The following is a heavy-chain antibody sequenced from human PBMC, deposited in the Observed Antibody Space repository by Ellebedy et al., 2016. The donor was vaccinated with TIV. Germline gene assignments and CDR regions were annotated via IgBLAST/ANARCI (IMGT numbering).Heavy chain of an antibody. Sequence: MPSETLSLTCTVSGGSISSGDYYWSWIRQPPGKGLEWIGYIYYSGSTYYNPSLKSRVSISVYTSKNQFSLKLSSVTAADTAVYYCARFITMVVVVMPSDAFDIWGQGTMVTVSS. V-gene: IGHV4-30-4*01. CDR3: ARFITMVVVVMPSDAFDI. D-gene: IGHD3-22*01. J-gene: IGHJ3*02. CDR2: IYYSGST. CDR1: GGSISSGDYY.